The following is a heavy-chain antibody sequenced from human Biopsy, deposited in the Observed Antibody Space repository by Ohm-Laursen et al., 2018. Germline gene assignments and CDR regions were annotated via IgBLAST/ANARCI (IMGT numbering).Heavy chain of an antibody. V-gene: IGHV1-69*13. D-gene: IGHD3-9*01. CDR1: GGTFSNYG. CDR2: NIPILGTG. Sequence: VKISCKAPGGTFSNYGANWVRQAPGQGLEWLGGNIPILGTGNYAQKFQDRVTVAADTSTSSATMELRRLRSADTAVYYCATKLTGYFHHWGQGTLVSVSS. J-gene: IGHJ1*01. CDR3: ATKLTGYFHH.